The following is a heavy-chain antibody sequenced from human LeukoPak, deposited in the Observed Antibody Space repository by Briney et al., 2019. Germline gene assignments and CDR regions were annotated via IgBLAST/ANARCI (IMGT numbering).Heavy chain of an antibody. V-gene: IGHV1-69*06. J-gene: IGHJ3*01. CDR2: IIPIFGTA. CDR3: ARLAGGISQSSSWYHTGAIDV. Sequence: RWASVKVSCKASGGTFSSYAISWVRQAPGQGLEWLGGIIPIFGTATYAQKFQGRVTITADKSTSTAYLELHSLKAEDTAIYYCARLAGGISQSSSWYHTGAIDVWGQGTTVTVSS. CDR1: GGTFSSYA. D-gene: IGHD6-13*01.